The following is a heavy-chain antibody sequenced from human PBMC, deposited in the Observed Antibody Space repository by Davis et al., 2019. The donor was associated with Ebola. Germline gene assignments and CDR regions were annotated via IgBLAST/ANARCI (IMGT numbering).Heavy chain of an antibody. CDR2: ISYDGSNK. CDR3: ARDSSGWTGDFDY. J-gene: IGHJ4*02. Sequence: GESLKISCAASGFTFSSYGMHWVRQAPGKGLEWVEVISYDGSNKYHADSVKGRFTISRDNSKNTLYLQMNSLRAEDTAVYYCARDSSGWTGDFDYWGQGTLVTVSS. CDR1: GFTFSSYG. D-gene: IGHD6-19*01. V-gene: IGHV3-30*03.